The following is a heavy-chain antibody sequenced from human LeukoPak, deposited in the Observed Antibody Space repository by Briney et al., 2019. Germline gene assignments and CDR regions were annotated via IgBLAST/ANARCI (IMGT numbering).Heavy chain of an antibody. Sequence: GGSLRLSCAASGFTFSSYSMNWVRQAPGKGLGWVSYISSSSSTIYYADSVKGRFTISRDNAKNSLYLQMNSLRAEDTAVYYCARDRPYYYDSSGYYPSDAFDIWGQGTMVTVSS. CDR3: ARDRPYYYDSSGYYPSDAFDI. CDR1: GFTFSSYS. CDR2: ISSSSSTI. V-gene: IGHV3-48*01. D-gene: IGHD3-22*01. J-gene: IGHJ3*02.